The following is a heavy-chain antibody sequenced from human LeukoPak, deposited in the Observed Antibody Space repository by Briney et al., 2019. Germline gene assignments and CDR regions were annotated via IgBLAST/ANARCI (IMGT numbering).Heavy chain of an antibody. CDR1: GGSISSGGYY. J-gene: IGHJ4*02. Sequence: SQTLSLTCTVSGGSISSGGYYWSWIRQHPGKGLEWIGYIYYSGSTYYNPSLKSRVTISLDKSKNQFSLKLSSVTAADTAVYYCARGDNSGYQQTSRFDYWGQGTLATVSS. D-gene: IGHD3-22*01. CDR3: ARGDNSGYQQTSRFDY. CDR2: IYYSGST. V-gene: IGHV4-30-4*08.